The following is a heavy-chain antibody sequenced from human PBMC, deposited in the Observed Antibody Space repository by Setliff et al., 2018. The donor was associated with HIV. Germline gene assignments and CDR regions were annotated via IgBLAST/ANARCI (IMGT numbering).Heavy chain of an antibody. CDR1: DDSISSYY. J-gene: IGHJ4*02. CDR2: IYYSGST. CDR3: ARFSTSSGGTFDY. Sequence: LSLTCNVSDDSISSYYWGWIRQPPGRGLEWIGNIYYSGSTYYNPSLMSRVAISVYTSKKQFSLKLSSVTAADTAVYYCARFSTSSGGTFDYWGQGTLVTAPQ. D-gene: IGHD6-6*01. V-gene: IGHV4-39*07.